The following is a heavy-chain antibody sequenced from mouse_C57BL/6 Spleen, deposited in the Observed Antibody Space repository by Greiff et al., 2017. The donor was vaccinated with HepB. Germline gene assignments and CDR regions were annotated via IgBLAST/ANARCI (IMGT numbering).Heavy chain of an antibody. D-gene: IGHD2-4*01. V-gene: IGHV1-64*01. J-gene: IGHJ2*01. Sequence: QVQLQQPGAELVKPGASVKLSCKASGYTFISYWMHWVKQRPGQGLEWIGMIHPNSGSTNYNEKFKSKATLTVDKSSSTAYMQLSSLTSEDSAVYYCVLIYYDYGFDYWGQGTTLTVSS. CDR1: GYTFISYW. CDR2: IHPNSGST. CDR3: VLIYYDYGFDY.